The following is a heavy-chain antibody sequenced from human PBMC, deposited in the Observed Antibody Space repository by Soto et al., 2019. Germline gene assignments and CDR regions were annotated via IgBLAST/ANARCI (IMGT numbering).Heavy chain of an antibody. CDR3: ARHGPAGSWYLTPWFDP. J-gene: IGHJ5*02. CDR2: IYYSGST. CDR1: GGSISSSSYY. V-gene: IGHV4-39*01. D-gene: IGHD6-13*01. Sequence: PSETLSLTCTVSGGSISSSSYYWGWIRQPPGKGLEWIGSIYYSGSTYYNPSLKSRVTISVDTSKNQFSLKLSSVTAADTAVYYCARHGPAGSWYLTPWFDPWGQGTLVTVSS.